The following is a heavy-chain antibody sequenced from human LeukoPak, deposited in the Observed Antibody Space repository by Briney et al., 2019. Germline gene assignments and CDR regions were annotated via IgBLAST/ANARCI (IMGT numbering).Heavy chain of an antibody. J-gene: IGHJ3*02. CDR1: GYTFTSYG. CDR2: ISAYNGNT. V-gene: IGHV1-18*01. Sequence: GASVKVSCKASGYTFTSYGISWVRQAPRQGLEWMGWISAYNGNTNYAQKLQGRVTMTTDTSTSTAYMELRSLRSDDTAVYYCARDERGYSYGYAFDIWGQGTMVTVSS. D-gene: IGHD5-18*01. CDR3: ARDERGYSYGYAFDI.